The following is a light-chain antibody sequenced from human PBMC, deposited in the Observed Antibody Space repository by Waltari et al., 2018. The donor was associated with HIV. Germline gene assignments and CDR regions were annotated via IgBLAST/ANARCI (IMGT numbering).Light chain of an antibody. CDR3: AVWDDNLIAHV. J-gene: IGLJ1*01. CDR1: NANVGRHD. CDR2: RNT. Sequence: QSVLTQTPSASGTPGQRVPIPCAGRNANVGRHDVSWYQQLSGTTPKLPISRNTQRPSGVPGRFSASKSGTSAALVISGLRSEDEGDYYCAVWDDNLIAHVFGPGTKVTVL. V-gene: IGLV1-47*01.